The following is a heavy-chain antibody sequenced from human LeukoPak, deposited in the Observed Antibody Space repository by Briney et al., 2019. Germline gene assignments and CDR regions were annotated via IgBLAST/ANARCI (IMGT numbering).Heavy chain of an antibody. CDR1: ADSMSSHY. Sequence: KPSETLSLTCTVSADSMSSHYWTWIRQPPGKGLEWIAYIYYSGSTNYNPSLKSRVTISVDTSKNQFSLKLSSVTAADTAVYYCARGSNRDFRSVDRAHWFFDLWGRGTLVTVSS. J-gene: IGHJ2*01. D-gene: IGHD3-9*01. CDR3: ARGSNRDFRSVDRAHWFFDL. CDR2: IYYSGST. V-gene: IGHV4-59*11.